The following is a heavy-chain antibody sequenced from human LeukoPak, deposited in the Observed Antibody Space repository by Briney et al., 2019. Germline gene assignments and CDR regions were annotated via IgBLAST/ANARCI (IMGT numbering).Heavy chain of an antibody. CDR1: GDSVSSKNGA. J-gene: IGHJ4*02. D-gene: IGHD6-19*01. Sequence: SQTLSLTCAVSGDSVSSKNGAWNWIRQSPSRGLEWLGRTYYRSKWYNDYAESMEGRMTISQDTSKNQYSLHLNSVTPDDTAVYYCARDLGTTGWHTFDYWGQGTLVAVSS. CDR3: ARDLGTTGWHTFDY. CDR2: TYYRSKWYN. V-gene: IGHV6-1*01.